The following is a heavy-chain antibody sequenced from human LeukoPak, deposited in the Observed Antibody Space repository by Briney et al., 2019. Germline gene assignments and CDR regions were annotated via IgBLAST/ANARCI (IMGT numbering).Heavy chain of an antibody. Sequence: GGSLRLSCAASGFTFDDYAMHWVRQAPGKGLGWVSGISWNSGSIGYADSVKGRFTISRDNAKNSLYLQMNSLRAEDTALYYCAKGHYGSGSPPPPDGMDVWGQGTTVTVSS. J-gene: IGHJ6*02. CDR3: AKGHYGSGSPPPPDGMDV. CDR1: GFTFDDYA. CDR2: ISWNSGSI. D-gene: IGHD3-10*01. V-gene: IGHV3-9*01.